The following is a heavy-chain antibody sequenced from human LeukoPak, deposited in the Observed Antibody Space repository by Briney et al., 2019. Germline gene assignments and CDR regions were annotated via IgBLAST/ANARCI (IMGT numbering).Heavy chain of an antibody. CDR2: IYYSGST. J-gene: IGHJ3*02. CDR1: GGSISSYY. Sequence: PSETLSLTCTVSGGSISSYYWSWIRQPPGKGLEWIGYIYYSGSTNYNPSLKSRVTISVDTSKNQFSLKLSSVTAADTAVYYCARLEYYYDSSSYAFDIWGQGTMVTVSS. V-gene: IGHV4-59*01. D-gene: IGHD3-22*01. CDR3: ARLEYYYDSSSYAFDI.